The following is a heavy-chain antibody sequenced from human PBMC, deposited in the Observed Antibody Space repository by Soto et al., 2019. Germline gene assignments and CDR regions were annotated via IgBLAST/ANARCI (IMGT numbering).Heavy chain of an antibody. CDR2: IYPGDSET. CDR3: ARKYYYGPWTLDY. D-gene: IGHD3-10*01. Sequence: GESLKISCKGSGYTFTNYWIGWVRQMPGKGLEWMGIIYPGDSETRYSPSFQGQITMSADKSISTAYLQWSSLKASDSAMYYCARKYYYGPWTLDYWGQGTLVTVSS. V-gene: IGHV5-51*01. CDR1: GYTFTNYW. J-gene: IGHJ4*02.